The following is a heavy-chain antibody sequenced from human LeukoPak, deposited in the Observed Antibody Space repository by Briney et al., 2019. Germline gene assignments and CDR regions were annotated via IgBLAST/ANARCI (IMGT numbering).Heavy chain of an antibody. J-gene: IGHJ5*02. V-gene: IGHV4-59*12. CDR2: VYYRVNT. D-gene: IGHD5-18*01. CDR3: ARDRSEAAMVENWFDP. CDR1: GGSGDSINTYY. Sequence: SETLSLTCTVSGGSGDSINTYYWNWIRQPPGKGLEWIGYVYYRVNTNYNPSLKSRVTMSVDTSKNQFSLKLSSVTAADTAVYYCARDRSEAAMVENWFDPWGQGTLVTVSS.